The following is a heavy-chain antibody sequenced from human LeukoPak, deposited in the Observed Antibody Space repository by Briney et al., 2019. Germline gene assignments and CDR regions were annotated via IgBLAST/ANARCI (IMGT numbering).Heavy chain of an antibody. V-gene: IGHV3-74*01. J-gene: IGHJ6*02. CDR2: INSDGSSP. D-gene: IGHD2-2*01. CDR3: ARAVGRYCSSTSCLAV. Sequence: INSDGSSPRYADSVKGRFTISRDNAKNTLYLQMNSLRAEDTAVYYCARAVGRYCSSTSCLAVWGQGTTVTVSS.